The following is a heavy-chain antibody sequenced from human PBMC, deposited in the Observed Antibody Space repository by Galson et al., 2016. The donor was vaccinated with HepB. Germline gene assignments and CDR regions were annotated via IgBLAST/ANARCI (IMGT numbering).Heavy chain of an antibody. D-gene: IGHD4/OR15-4a*01. CDR3: FGAQSSP. CDR1: GFTFSSYW. CDR2: IKPDGSGK. Sequence: SLRLSCAASGFTFSSYWMNWVRQAPGKGLEWVANIKPDGSGKYYADSAKGRFTISRDNAKNSFYLQINSLRAEDTAVYYGFGAQSSPWGQGTLVTVSS. V-gene: IGHV3-7*02. J-gene: IGHJ5*02.